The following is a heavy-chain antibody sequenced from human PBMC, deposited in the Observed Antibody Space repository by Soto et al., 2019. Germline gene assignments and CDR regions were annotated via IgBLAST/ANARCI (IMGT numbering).Heavy chain of an antibody. J-gene: IGHJ3*02. D-gene: IGHD3-22*01. Sequence: ESGGGLVKPGGSLRLSCSASRFTFSSYTMNWVRQAPGKGLEWVSSISSSTTYIYYADSVKGRFTISRDNAKNSLYLQVNNLRAEDTAVYYCARDFDSSGYYGPVGAFDIWGQGTMVTVSS. CDR2: ISSSTTYI. CDR1: RFTFSSYT. V-gene: IGHV3-21*03. CDR3: ARDFDSSGYYGPVGAFDI.